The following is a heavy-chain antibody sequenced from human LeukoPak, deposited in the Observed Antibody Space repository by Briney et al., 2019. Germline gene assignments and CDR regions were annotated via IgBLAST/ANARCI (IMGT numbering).Heavy chain of an antibody. V-gene: IGHV1-18*01. D-gene: IGHD2-15*01. CDR3: ARGINFDVLSGGTEGFAY. CDR2: ITTNNGKT. J-gene: IGHJ4*02. Sequence: GASVKVALQSTGYAFTKYGITWVRRAPGQGLEWMGWITTNNGKTKYAQIFQTRVTMTTDTSSNTASTELRSLRSDATAVYYCARGINFDVLSGGTEGFAYWGQ. CDR1: GYAFTKYG.